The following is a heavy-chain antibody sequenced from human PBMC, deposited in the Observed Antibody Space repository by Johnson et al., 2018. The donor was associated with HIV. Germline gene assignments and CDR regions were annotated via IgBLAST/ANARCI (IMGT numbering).Heavy chain of an antibody. CDR3: ARAGARAFDI. D-gene: IGHD1-26*01. V-gene: IGHV3-30*03. Sequence: QVQLVESGGGVVQPGKSLTLSCVASGLSFSNLGIHWVRQAPGRGLEWVAVILNDGTNQFYADSVKGRFTISSDNSKNTLYLQMNSLRAEDTAVYYCARAGARAFDIWGQGTMVTVSS. CDR2: ILNDGTNQ. J-gene: IGHJ3*02. CDR1: GLSFSNLG.